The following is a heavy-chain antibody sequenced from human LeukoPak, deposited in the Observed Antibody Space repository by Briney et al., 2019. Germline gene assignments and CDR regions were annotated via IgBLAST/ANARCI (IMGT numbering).Heavy chain of an antibody. CDR2: IYYSGST. CDR3: ARLPYSSSWYSDY. D-gene: IGHD6-13*01. V-gene: IGHV4-39*01. CDR1: GGSISSSSYY. Sequence: SETLSLTCTVSGGSISSSSYYWGWIRQPPGKGLEWIGSIYYSGSTYYNPSPKSRVTISVDTSKNQFSLKLSSVTAADTAVYYCARLPYSSSWYSDYWGQGTLVTVSS. J-gene: IGHJ4*02.